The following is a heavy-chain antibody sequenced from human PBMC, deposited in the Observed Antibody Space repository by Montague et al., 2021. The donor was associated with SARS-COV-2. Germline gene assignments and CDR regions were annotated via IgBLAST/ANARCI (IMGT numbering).Heavy chain of an antibody. CDR1: GGSISSSNYY. Sequence: SETLYLTCTVSGGSISSSNYYWGWIRQPPGKGLEWIGNMYYSGSTYYNPSLKSRGTLSIDTSKNQFSLKLSSVTAADTAVYYCARDDIVLQGDTKGIDVWGQGTTGTVSS. CDR2: MYYSGST. D-gene: IGHD2-15*01. J-gene: IGHJ6*02. V-gene: IGHV4-39*07. CDR3: ARDDIVLQGDTKGIDV.